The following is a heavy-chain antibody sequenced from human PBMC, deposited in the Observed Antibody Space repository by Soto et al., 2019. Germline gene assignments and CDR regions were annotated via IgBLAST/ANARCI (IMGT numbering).Heavy chain of an antibody. Sequence: QVQLVESGGDVVQPGRSLRLSCAASGFTFSSYAMHWVRQAPGEGLEWVAVISYDGSNKYYADSVKGRFTISRDNSKNTLYLQMNSLRAEDTAVYYCARDVPPLDSTAKSGVWGQGTTVTVSS. D-gene: IGHD3-22*01. J-gene: IGHJ6*02. CDR2: ISYDGSNK. V-gene: IGHV3-30-3*01. CDR1: GFTFSSYA. CDR3: ARDVPPLDSTAKSGV.